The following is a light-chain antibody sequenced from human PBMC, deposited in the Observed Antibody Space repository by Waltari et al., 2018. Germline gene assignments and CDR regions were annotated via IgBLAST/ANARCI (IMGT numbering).Light chain of an antibody. CDR2: KTN. CDR3: ASWDDDVSGVV. V-gene: IGLV1-47*01. J-gene: IGLJ2*01. Sequence: QSVLTQPPSASGSPGQRVSISRSGSGSNIGGNYVYWYQQFPGSAPKVLLYKTNQRPSGVPDRFSGSKSGTSGSLSISGLRSEEEAEYYCASWDDDVSGVVFGGGTKLTVL. CDR1: GSNIGGNY.